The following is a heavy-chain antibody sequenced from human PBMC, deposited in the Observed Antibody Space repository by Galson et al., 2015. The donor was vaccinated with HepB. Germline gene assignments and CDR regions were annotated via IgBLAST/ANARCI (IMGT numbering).Heavy chain of an antibody. CDR1: GFTFSSYA. CDR2: ISYDGSNK. D-gene: IGHD3-9*01. V-gene: IGHV3-30*04. CDR3: ARELRYFDWPTPNYYYYGMDV. J-gene: IGHJ6*02. Sequence: SLRLSCAASGFTFSSYAMHWVRQAPGKGLEWVAVISYDGSNKYYADSVKGRFTISRDNSKNTLYLQMNSLRAEDTAVYYCARELRYFDWPTPNYYYYGMDVWGQGTTVTVSS.